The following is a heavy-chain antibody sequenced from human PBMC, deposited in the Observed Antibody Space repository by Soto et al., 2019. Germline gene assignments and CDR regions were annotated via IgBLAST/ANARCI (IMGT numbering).Heavy chain of an antibody. D-gene: IGHD3-10*01. Sequence: ASVKVSCKASGYTFTGYFMHWVRQAPGQGLEWMGWINPYSGGADYAQSFQGRVTMTRDTSISTVYMELSRLRFDDTAVYYCARVIRGAYYNSPLDAWGQGTVVTVSS. J-gene: IGHJ5*02. V-gene: IGHV1-2*02. CDR3: ARVIRGAYYNSPLDA. CDR2: INPYSGGA. CDR1: GYTFTGYF.